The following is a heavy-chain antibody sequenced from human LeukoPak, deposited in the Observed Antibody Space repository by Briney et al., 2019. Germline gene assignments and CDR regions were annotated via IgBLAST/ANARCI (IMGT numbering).Heavy chain of an antibody. V-gene: IGHV3-20*04. J-gene: IGHJ6*03. D-gene: IGHD6-13*01. CDR1: AFTFHDYG. CDR2: INWNSGST. CDR3: ARAGTSIAAAGTFYYYYMDV. Sequence: GGSLRLSCAASAFTFHDYGMSWVRQAPGKGLEWVSSINWNSGSTGYADSVKGRFSISRDNGKNSLYLQMNSLRAEDTAVYYCARAGTSIAAAGTFYYYYMDVWGKGTTVTVSS.